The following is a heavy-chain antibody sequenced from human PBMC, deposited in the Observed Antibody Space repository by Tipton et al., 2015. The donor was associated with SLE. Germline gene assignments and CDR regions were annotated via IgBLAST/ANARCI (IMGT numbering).Heavy chain of an antibody. CDR3: ARGYGPSSYGMDV. J-gene: IGHJ6*02. CDR1: GGSISSYY. V-gene: IGHV4-59*01. Sequence: TLSLTCTVSGGSISSYYWSWIRQPPGKGLEWIGYINYSGSTNYNPSLKSRVTISVDTSKNQFSLKLSSVTAADTAVYYCARGYGPSSYGMDVWGQGTMVTVSS. D-gene: IGHD1-14*01. CDR2: INYSGST.